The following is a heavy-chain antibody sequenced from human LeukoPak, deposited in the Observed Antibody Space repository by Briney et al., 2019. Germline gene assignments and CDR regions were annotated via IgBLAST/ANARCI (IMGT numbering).Heavy chain of an antibody. D-gene: IGHD3-22*01. CDR1: RFTFSNFW. CDR2: INQDGSEK. Sequence: PGGSLRLSCAASRFTFSNFWMNWVRQAPGKGLERVANINQDGSEKYYVDSVKGRFTISRDNAKNSLYLQMNNLRGEDTAVYYCARGHYYDFDWGQGTLVTVSS. J-gene: IGHJ4*02. CDR3: ARGHYYDFD. V-gene: IGHV3-7*01.